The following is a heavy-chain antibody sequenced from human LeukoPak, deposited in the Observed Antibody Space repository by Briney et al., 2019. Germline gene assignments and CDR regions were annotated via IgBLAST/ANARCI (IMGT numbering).Heavy chain of an antibody. D-gene: IGHD6-19*01. CDR3: ARDGLGGYSSGWLFDY. V-gene: IGHV6-1*01. J-gene: IGHJ4*02. CDR2: TYYRSKWYN. CDR1: GDSVSSNSAA. Sequence: SQTLSLTCAISGDSVSSNSAAWNWIRQSPSRGLEWLGRTYYRSKWYNDYAVSVKSRITINPDTSKNQFSLQLNSMTPEDTAVYYCARDGLGGYSSGWLFDYWGQGTLVTVSS.